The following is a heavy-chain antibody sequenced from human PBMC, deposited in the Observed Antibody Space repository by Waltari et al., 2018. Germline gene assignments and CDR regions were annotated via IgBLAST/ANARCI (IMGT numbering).Heavy chain of an antibody. CDR1: GGSMSNFY. J-gene: IGHJ6*03. D-gene: IGHD4-17*01. CDR3: ARGDGDLDYDYYYMDV. V-gene: IGHV4-59*13. Sequence: VQLQESGPGLVKPSETLSLTCTVSGGSMSNFYWSWIRQPPGKGPEWIGYISHTGNTNYTPSLKWRVIISVDTSKKQFSLKVSSLTAADTAVYYCARGDGDLDYDYYYMDVWGKGTTVTVSS. CDR2: ISHTGNT.